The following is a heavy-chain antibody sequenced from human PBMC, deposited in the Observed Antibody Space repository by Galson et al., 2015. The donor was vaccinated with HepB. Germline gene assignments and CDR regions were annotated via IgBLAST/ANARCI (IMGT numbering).Heavy chain of an antibody. CDR3: ARDRGIVVVPAAIDYYYYYMDV. Sequence: SVKVSCKASGGTFSSYAISWVRRAPGQGLEWMGGIIPIFGTANYAQKFQGRVTITADESTSTAYMELSSLRSEDTAVYYCARDRGIVVVPAAIDYYYYYMDVWGKGTTVTVSS. CDR1: GGTFSSYA. CDR2: IIPIFGTA. D-gene: IGHD2-2*02. J-gene: IGHJ6*03. V-gene: IGHV1-69*13.